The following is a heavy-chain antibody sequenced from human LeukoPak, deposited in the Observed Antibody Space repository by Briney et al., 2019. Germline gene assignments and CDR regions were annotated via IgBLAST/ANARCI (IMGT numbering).Heavy chain of an antibody. CDR1: GFNFRDYG. Sequence: GGSLRLSCRGSGFNFRDYGIHWVRQVPGKGLEWVAVISFDGKIETYAESVKGRFTISRDNAENSLYLQMNSLRAEDTAVYYCARDSPPDYWGQGTLVTVSS. CDR3: ARDSPPDY. CDR2: ISFDGKIE. V-gene: IGHV3-30*03. J-gene: IGHJ4*02.